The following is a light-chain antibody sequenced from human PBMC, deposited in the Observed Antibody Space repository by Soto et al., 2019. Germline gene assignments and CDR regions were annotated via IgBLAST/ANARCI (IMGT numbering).Light chain of an antibody. V-gene: IGKV3-11*01. Sequence: IAMTQSPATLSLSPGQRATLSCSASQSVSKSLAWYQQKPGQAPRLLIYSTSNRATGIPARFSGSGSGTDFTLTISSLEPEDFAVYYCQQRSNWTRTFGQGTKVDIK. CDR2: STS. CDR3: QQRSNWTRT. J-gene: IGKJ1*01. CDR1: QSVSKS.